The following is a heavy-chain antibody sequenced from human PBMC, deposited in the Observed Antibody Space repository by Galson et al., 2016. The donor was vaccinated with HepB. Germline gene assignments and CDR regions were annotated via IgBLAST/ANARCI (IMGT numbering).Heavy chain of an antibody. V-gene: IGHV3-15*07. Sequence: LRLSCAASGFTFSNAWMNWVRQAPGKGLEWVGRIKRKTDGGTTYYAAPVKGRFIIPRDDSKNTLYLQMNSLKTEDTAQYYCTTADISDWYGRDVVVWGQGTTVTVSS. CDR2: IKRKTDGGTT. CDR3: TTADISDWYGRDVVV. CDR1: GFTFSNAW. D-gene: IGHD6-19*01. J-gene: IGHJ6*02.